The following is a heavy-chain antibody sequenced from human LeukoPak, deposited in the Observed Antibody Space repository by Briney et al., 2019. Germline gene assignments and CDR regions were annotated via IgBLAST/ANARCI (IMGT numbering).Heavy chain of an antibody. D-gene: IGHD2-21*02. V-gene: IGHV1-69*13. CDR1: GGTFSSYA. CDR3: AVAYCGGDCIYYFDC. CDR2: IIPIFGTA. J-gene: IGHJ4*02. Sequence: ASVKVSCKASGGTFSSYAISWVRQAPGQGLEWMGGIIPIFGTANYTQKFQGRVTITADESTSTAYMELSSLRSEDTAVYYCAVAYCGGDCIYYFDCWGQGTLVTVSS.